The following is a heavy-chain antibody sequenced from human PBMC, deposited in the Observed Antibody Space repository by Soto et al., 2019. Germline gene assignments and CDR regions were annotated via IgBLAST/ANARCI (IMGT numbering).Heavy chain of an antibody. Sequence: PSETLSLTCAVYGGSFSGYYWNWIRQPPGKGLEWIGEINHSGSTNYNPSLKSRVTISVDTSKNQFSLKLSSVTAADTAVYYCARETEGACLVLDYWGQGTLVTVS. J-gene: IGHJ4*02. D-gene: IGHD6-19*01. V-gene: IGHV4-34*01. CDR3: ARETEGACLVLDY. CDR1: GGSFSGYY. CDR2: INHSGST.